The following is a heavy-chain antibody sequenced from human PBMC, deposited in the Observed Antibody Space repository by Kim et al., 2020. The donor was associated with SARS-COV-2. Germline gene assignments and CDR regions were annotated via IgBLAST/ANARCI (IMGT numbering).Heavy chain of an antibody. CDR1: GYTFTSYD. CDR2: VNPNSGNT. Sequence: ASVKVSCTASGYTFTSYDSNWLRLATGQGLEWVGWVNPNSGNTGCARRFQGRVVMTTNTAIKTAYMELSSLTSEDTAVYYCATGPSGWYDYWGQGTLVTVPT. D-gene: IGHD6-19*01. J-gene: IGHJ4*02. V-gene: IGHV1-8*01. CDR3: ATGPSGWYDY.